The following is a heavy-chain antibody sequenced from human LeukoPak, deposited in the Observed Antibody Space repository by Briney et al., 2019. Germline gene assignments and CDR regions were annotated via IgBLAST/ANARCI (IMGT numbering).Heavy chain of an antibody. D-gene: IGHD3-10*01. CDR1: VGSLSGYY. V-gene: IGHV4-34*01. J-gene: IGHJ6*03. Sequence: SQTLSLTCAGYVGSLSGYYWSWIRQPPGKGLEWIGEINHSGSTNYNSSLKGRVTISVDTSKNQFSLKLSSVTAADTAVYYCARGYYGSGSHCCHMDVWGKGTTVTVS. CDR3: ARGYYGSGSHCCHMDV. CDR2: INHSGST.